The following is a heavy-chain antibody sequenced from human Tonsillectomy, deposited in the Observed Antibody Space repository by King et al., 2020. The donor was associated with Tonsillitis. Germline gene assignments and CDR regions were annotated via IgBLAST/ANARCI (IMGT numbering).Heavy chain of an antibody. CDR3: VRGVNYFRVYYYGMDV. V-gene: IGHV1-8*01. CDR2: MNPNSDNT. D-gene: IGHD2/OR15-2a*01. CDR1: GYTFTSYD. Sequence: GQLVQSGAEVKKPGASVKVSCKASGYTFTSYDINWVRQATGQGLEWMGWMNPNSDNTGYAQKFQGRITMTRNTSISTAYMELSSLRSEDTAVYYCVRGVNYFRVYYYGMDVWGQGTTVTVSS. J-gene: IGHJ6*02.